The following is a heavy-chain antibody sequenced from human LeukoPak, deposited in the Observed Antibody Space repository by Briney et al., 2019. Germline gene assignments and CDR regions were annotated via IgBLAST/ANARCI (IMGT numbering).Heavy chain of an antibody. Sequence: ASVKVSCKASGYTFTSYDINWMRQATGQGLEWMGWMNPNSGNTGYAQKFQGRVTMTRSTSISTAYMELSSLRFEDTAVYYCTRSVRNGHIDYWGQGTLVTVSS. CDR1: GYTFTSYD. CDR3: TRSVRNGHIDY. D-gene: IGHD2-21*01. CDR2: MNPNSGNT. V-gene: IGHV1-8*01. J-gene: IGHJ4*02.